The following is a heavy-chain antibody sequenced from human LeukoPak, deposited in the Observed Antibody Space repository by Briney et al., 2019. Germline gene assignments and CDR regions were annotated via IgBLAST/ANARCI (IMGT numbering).Heavy chain of an antibody. J-gene: IGHJ4*02. CDR1: GGSISSYY. Sequence: SETLSLTCTVSGGSISSYYWSWIRQPPGKGLEWIGYIYTSGSTNYNPSLKSRVTISVDTSKNQFSLKLSSVTAADTAVYYCAGSEVEMATIIFDYWGQGTLVTVSS. CDR2: IYTSGST. D-gene: IGHD5-24*01. CDR3: AGSEVEMATIIFDY. V-gene: IGHV4-4*09.